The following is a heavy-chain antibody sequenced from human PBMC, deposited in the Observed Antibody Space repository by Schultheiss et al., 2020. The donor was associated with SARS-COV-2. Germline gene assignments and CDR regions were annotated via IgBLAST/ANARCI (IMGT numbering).Heavy chain of an antibody. Sequence: SETLSLTCTVSGGSISSSTFYWGWIRQPPGKGLVWIGSIYYGGSTNYNPSLRSRVTISVDTSKNQLSLRVSSVTAADTAVYYCARQGASAGTYYFDYWGEETRVTVSS. V-gene: IGHV4-39*01. CDR3: ARQGASAGTYYFDY. J-gene: IGHJ4*02. D-gene: IGHD6-13*01. CDR2: IYYGGST. CDR1: GGSISSSTFY.